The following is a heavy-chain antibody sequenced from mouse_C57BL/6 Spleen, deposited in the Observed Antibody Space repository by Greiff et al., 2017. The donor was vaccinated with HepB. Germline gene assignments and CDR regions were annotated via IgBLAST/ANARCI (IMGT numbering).Heavy chain of an antibody. CDR1: GYTFTSYW. CDR3: ATLRGDYFDY. J-gene: IGHJ2*01. Sequence: QVQLQQPGAELVMPGASVKLSCKASGYTFTSYWMHWVKQRPGQGLEWIGEIDPSDSYTNYNQKFKGKSTLTVDKSSSTAYMQLSSLTSEDSAVYYCATLRGDYFDYWAKAPLSQSPQ. CDR2: IDPSDSYT. D-gene: IGHD1-1*01. V-gene: IGHV1-69*01.